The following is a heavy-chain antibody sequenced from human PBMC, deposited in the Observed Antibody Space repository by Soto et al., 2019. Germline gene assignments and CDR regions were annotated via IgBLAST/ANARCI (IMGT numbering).Heavy chain of an antibody. D-gene: IGHD3-3*01. Sequence: GGSLRLSCAASGFTFSDYYMSWIRQAPGKGLEWVSYISSSSSYTNYADSVKGRFTISRDNAKNSLYLQMNSLGAEDTAVYYCAREGGVLRFLEWLSADDYYYGMDVWGQGTTVTVSS. J-gene: IGHJ6*02. CDR2: ISSSSSYT. CDR1: GFTFSDYY. V-gene: IGHV3-11*06. CDR3: AREGGVLRFLEWLSADDYYYGMDV.